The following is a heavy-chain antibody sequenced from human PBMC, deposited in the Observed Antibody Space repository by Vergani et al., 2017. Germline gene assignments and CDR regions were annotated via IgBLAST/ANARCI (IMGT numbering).Heavy chain of an antibody. D-gene: IGHD4-23*01. CDR3: AGVASATTVVTPVGNYDNYGIDN. CDR1: GGSVSSGSYY. J-gene: IGHJ6*02. V-gene: IGHV4-61*01. Sequence: QVQLQESVPGLVKPSETLSLTCTVSGGSVSSGSYYWSWIRQPPGKGLEWIGYIYYSGSTNYNPSLKSRVTISVDTSKNQFSLKVSSVTAAVTAVYYCAGVASATTVVTPVGNYDNYGIDNWGQGTTVTVSS. CDR2: IYYSGST.